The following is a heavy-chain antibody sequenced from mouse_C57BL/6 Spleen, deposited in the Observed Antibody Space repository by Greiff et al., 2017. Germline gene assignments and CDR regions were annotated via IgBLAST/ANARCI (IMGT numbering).Heavy chain of an antibody. Sequence: EVQLVESGGGLVKPGGSLKLSCAASGFTFSDYGMHWVRQAPEKGLEWVAYISSGSSTIYYADTVKGRFTISRYNAKNTLFLQMTSLRCEDTAMYYCARTAQATGFAYWGQGTLVTVSA. CDR2: ISSGSSTI. D-gene: IGHD3-2*02. V-gene: IGHV5-17*01. J-gene: IGHJ3*01. CDR3: ARTAQATGFAY. CDR1: GFTFSDYG.